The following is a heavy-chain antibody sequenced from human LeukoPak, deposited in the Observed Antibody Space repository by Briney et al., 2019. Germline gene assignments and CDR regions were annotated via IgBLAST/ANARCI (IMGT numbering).Heavy chain of an antibody. J-gene: IGHJ4*02. CDR1: GFTFSSYA. V-gene: IGHV3-23*01. CDR2: ISGSGGST. Sequence: GGSLRLSCAASGFTFSSYAMSWVRQAPGKGLEWVSAISGSGGSTYYADSVKGRFTISRDNSKNTLYLQMNSLRAEDTAVYYCAKETFDYGETEGYFDYWGQGTLVTVSS. CDR3: AKETFDYGETEGYFDY. D-gene: IGHD4-17*01.